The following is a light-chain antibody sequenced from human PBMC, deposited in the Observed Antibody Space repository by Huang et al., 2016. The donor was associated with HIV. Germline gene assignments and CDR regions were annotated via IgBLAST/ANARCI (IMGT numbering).Light chain of an antibody. CDR2: AAS. J-gene: IGKJ2*01. CDR3: QQSYSTPMYT. V-gene: IGKV1-39*01. Sequence: DIQMTQSPSSLSASVGDRVTITCRASQHISSYLNWYQQKPGKAPKLLIYAASSLQSGVPSRFSGSGSGTDFTLTISSLQPEDFATYYCQQSYSTPMYTFGQGTKLEIK. CDR1: QHISSY.